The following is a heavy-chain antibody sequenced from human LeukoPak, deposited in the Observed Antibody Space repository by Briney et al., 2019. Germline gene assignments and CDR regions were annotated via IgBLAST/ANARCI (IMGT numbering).Heavy chain of an antibody. V-gene: IGHV1-69*05. Sequence: SVKVSFKASGGTFSSYAISWVRQAPGQGLEWMGRIIPIFGTANSAQKFQGRVTITTEESTSTAYMARSSLRSEDTAVYYCARDGDYGDYADDYWGQGTLVTVSS. CDR1: GGTFSSYA. J-gene: IGHJ4*02. D-gene: IGHD4-17*01. CDR3: ARDGDYGDYADDY. CDR2: IIPIFGTA.